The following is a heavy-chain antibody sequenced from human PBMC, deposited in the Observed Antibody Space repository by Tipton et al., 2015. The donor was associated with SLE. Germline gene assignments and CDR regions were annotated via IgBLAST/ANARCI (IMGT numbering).Heavy chain of an antibody. CDR2: IYSGGST. D-gene: IGHD1-1*01. V-gene: IGHV4-59*01. CDR1: GGSLSSDY. Sequence: TLSLTCTVSGGSLSSDYWSWVRQPPGKTLEWIGYIYSGGSTNYNPSLKSRVSISVDTSKNQISLKLSSVTAADTAVYYCARVWDDGDAFDIWGQGTMVTVSS. J-gene: IGHJ3*02. CDR3: ARVWDDGDAFDI.